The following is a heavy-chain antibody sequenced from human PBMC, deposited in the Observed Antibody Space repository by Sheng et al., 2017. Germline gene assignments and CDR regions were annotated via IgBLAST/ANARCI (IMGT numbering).Heavy chain of an antibody. J-gene: IGHJ6*03. V-gene: IGHV3-72*01. CDR3: ARAEVDPADYYMDV. Sequence: EVLLVESGGGLVQPGGSLRLSCAASGFTISDHYMDWVRQAPGKGLEWVGRIRNRANGGTTEYAASVKGRLTISRDDSKNSVYLQMSSLKTEDTAVYYCARAEVDPADYYMDVWGKGTTVTV. D-gene: IGHD3-9*01. CDR2: IRNRANGGTT. CDR1: GFTISDHY.